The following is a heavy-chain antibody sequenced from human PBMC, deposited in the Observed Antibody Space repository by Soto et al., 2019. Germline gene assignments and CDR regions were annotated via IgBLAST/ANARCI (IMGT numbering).Heavy chain of an antibody. CDR2: VNNDGTDT. CDR3: ARGGLQHALDV. Sequence: EVQLVESGGGLVQPGGSLRLSCAASGFTFTNYWMYWVRQAPGKGLVWVSRVNNDGTDTTHADSVKGRFTISRDNAENTLYLQMNSLRAEDTAVYYCARGGLQHALDVWGQGSTVTVSS. D-gene: IGHD6-13*01. J-gene: IGHJ6*02. CDR1: GFTFTNYW. V-gene: IGHV3-74*03.